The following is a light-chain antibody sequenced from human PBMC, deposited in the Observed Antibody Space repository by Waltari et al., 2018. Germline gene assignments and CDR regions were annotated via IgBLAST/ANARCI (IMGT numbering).Light chain of an antibody. V-gene: IGKV1-5*03. CDR2: KAS. CDR3: QQYNSVPLT. Sequence: DIQMTQSPSTLSASVVDRVTITCRASQSISSWLTWYQQKPGKAPKLLIYKASSLESGVPSRFSGSGSGTEFTLTISSLQPDDFATYYCQQYNSVPLTFGGGTEVEIK. CDR1: QSISSW. J-gene: IGKJ4*01.